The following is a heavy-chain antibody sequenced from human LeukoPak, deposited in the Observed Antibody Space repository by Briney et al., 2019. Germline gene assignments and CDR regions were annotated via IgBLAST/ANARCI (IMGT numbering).Heavy chain of an antibody. D-gene: IGHD4-17*01. Sequence: GGSLRLSCAASGFTFSDYYMSWVRQAPGKGLEWVANIKQDGSEKYYVDSVKGRFTVSRDNAKNSLYLQMNSLRAEDTAVYYCAATVYWGQGTLVTVSS. CDR2: IKQDGSEK. CDR1: GFTFSDYY. V-gene: IGHV3-7*01. J-gene: IGHJ4*02. CDR3: AATVY.